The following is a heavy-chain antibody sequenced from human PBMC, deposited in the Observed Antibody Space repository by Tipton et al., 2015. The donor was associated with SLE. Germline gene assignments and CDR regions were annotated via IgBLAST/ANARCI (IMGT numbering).Heavy chain of an antibody. V-gene: IGHV4-59*11. J-gene: IGHJ4*02. D-gene: IGHD5-18*01. CDR2: IYYSGKT. Sequence: TLSLTCTVSGASIISHYWSWFRQTPGKGLEWIGYIYYSGKTDYNPPLKSRVTISVDTSKNQFSLKLSSVPAADTALYYCAREADTTLVAYFDSWGQGTVVTVSS. CDR1: GASIISHY. CDR3: AREADTTLVAYFDS.